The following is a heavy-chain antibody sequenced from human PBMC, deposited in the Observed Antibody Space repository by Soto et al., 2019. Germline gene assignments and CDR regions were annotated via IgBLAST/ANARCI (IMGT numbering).Heavy chain of an antibody. D-gene: IGHD2-21*02. CDR1: GGSISSYY. CDR2: IYYSGST. J-gene: IGHJ4*02. V-gene: IGHV4-59*08. Sequence: SETLSLTCTLSGGSISSYYWSWLRQPPGKGLEWIGYIYYSGSTNYNPSLKSRVTISVDTSKNQFSLKLSSVTAADTAVYYCARMRGYDMVTDNWGQGTLVT. CDR3: ARMRGYDMVTDN.